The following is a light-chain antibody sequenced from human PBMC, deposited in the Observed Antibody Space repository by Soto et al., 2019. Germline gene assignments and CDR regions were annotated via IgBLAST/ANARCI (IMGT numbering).Light chain of an antibody. CDR2: GAS. CDR1: QSVSSN. V-gene: IGKV3-15*01. J-gene: IGKJ1*01. CDR3: QQYNNWAPRT. Sequence: EIVMTQSPATLSVSPGERATLSCRASQSVSSNLAWYQQKPGQAPRLLIYGASTRDTSIPARFSGSGSGTEFTLTISSLQSVDFAVYYCQQYNNWAPRTFGQGTKVEIK.